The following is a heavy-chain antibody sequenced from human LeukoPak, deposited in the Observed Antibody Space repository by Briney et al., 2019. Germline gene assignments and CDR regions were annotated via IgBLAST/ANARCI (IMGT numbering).Heavy chain of an antibody. CDR3: ARDLSSTSNWEFDF. J-gene: IGHJ4*02. D-gene: IGHD1-26*01. CDR2: INLNSGGT. Sequence: ASVKVSCKASGYTFTGYFMHWVRQAPGQGLEWMGRINLNSGGTYYAQNFQGRVTMTRDTSISTAYVELSRLTSDDTDMYYCARDLSSTSNWEFDFWGQGTLVTVSS. V-gene: IGHV1-2*05. CDR1: GYTFTGYF.